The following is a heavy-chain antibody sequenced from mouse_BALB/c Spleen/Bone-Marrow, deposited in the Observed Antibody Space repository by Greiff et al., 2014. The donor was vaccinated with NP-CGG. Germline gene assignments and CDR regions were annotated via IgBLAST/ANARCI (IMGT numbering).Heavy chain of an antibody. J-gene: IGHJ4*01. CDR2: INPNNGGT. D-gene: IGHD2-3*01. Sequence: LKESGPELVKPGASVKISCKTSGYTFTEYTMHWVKQSHGKSLEWIGSINPNNGGTNYNQKFKGKATLTVDKSSSTAYMEFRSLTSEDSAVYYCARGDGYYVYAMDYWGQGTSVTVSS. CDR3: ARGDGYYVYAMDY. CDR1: GYTFTEYT. V-gene: IGHV1-18*01.